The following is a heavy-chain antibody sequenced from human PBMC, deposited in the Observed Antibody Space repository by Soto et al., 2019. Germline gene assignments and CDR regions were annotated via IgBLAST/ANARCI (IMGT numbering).Heavy chain of an antibody. CDR3: AKGNGGYVVFTVALDM. CDR1: GFRFSSYA. CDR2: ISGLGDDT. V-gene: IGHV3-23*01. Sequence: GGSLRLSCAASGFRFSSYAMSWVRQAPGKGLEWVSDISGLGDDTYFADSVKGRFTISRDNSKNTLNLQMNSLRAEDTAIFYCAKGNGGYVVFTVALDMWGQGTMVTVSS. D-gene: IGHD2-2*01. J-gene: IGHJ3*02.